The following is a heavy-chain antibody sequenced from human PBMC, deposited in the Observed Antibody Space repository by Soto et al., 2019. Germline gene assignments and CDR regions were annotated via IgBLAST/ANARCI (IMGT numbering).Heavy chain of an antibody. D-gene: IGHD6-13*01. J-gene: IGHJ4*02. CDR2: FDPEDGET. V-gene: IGHV1-24*01. Sequence: ASVKVSCKVSGYTLTELSMHWVRQAPGKGLEWMGGFDPEDGETIYAQKFQGRVTMTEDTSTDTAYMELSSLRSEDTAVYYCATGPVLGHSSSWYPYFDYWGQGTLVTVSS. CDR1: GYTLTELS. CDR3: ATGPVLGHSSSWYPYFDY.